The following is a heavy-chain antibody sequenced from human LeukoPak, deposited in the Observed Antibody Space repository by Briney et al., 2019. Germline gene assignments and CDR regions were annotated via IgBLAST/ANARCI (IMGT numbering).Heavy chain of an antibody. Sequence: PGRSLRLSCAASGFTFTSHAMSWVRQAPGKGLEWVSAISGSGGSTYYADSVKGRFTISRDNSKNTLYLQMNSLRAEDTAVYYCAKDPGPTHPFDYWGQGTLVTVSS. J-gene: IGHJ4*02. CDR1: GFTFTSHA. V-gene: IGHV3-23*01. CDR2: ISGSGGST. CDR3: AKDPGPTHPFDY.